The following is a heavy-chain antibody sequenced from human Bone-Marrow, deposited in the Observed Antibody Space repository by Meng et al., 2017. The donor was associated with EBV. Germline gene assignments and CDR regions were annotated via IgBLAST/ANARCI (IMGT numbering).Heavy chain of an antibody. CDR1: GGTFRSDA. D-gene: IGHD3-10*01. J-gene: IGHJ4*02. Sequence: QVQVGQSGGEVKKPGSSVKVSCKTAGGTFRSDAISWVRQAPGQGLEWMGGLIPMSDAPHYAQKFQGRVTITADESTSTHYMDLSGLRSEDTAVYYCASESGRGFTPDYWGQGTLVTVSS. V-gene: IGHV1-69*01. CDR2: LIPMSDAP. CDR3: ASESGRGFTPDY.